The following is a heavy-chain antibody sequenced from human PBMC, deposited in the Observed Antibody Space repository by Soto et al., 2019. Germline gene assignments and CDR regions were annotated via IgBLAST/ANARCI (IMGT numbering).Heavy chain of an antibody. V-gene: IGHV3-21*01. J-gene: IGHJ4*02. Sequence: PGGSLILSCAASGFTFSSYSMNWVRQAPGKGLEWVSSTSSSSSYIYYADSVKGRFTISRDNAKNSLYLQMNSLRAEDTAVYYCARARERYYDFWSGPLGSFDYWGQGTLVTVSS. CDR2: TSSSSSYI. D-gene: IGHD3-3*01. CDR1: GFTFSSYS. CDR3: ARARERYYDFWSGPLGSFDY.